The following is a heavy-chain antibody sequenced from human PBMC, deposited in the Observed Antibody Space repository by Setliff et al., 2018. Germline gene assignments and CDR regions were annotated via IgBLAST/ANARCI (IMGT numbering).Heavy chain of an antibody. CDR3: ARLRIALWRDDAFDI. V-gene: IGHV1-18*01. J-gene: IGHJ3*02. CDR1: GYTFTSYG. CDR2: ISAYNGNT. D-gene: IGHD6-13*01. Sequence: ASVKVSCKASGYTFTSYGISWVRQAPGQGLEWMGWISAYNGNTNYAQKLQGRVTISADKSISTAYLQWSSLKASDTAMYYRARLRIALWRDDAFDIWGQGTMVTVSS.